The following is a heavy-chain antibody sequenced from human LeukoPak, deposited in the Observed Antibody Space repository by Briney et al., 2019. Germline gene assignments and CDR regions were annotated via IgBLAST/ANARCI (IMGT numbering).Heavy chain of an antibody. Sequence: GASVKVSCKVSGYTLTELSMHWVRQAPGKGLEWMGGFDPEDGETIYAQKFQGRVTMTEDTSTDTAYMGLSSLRSEDTAVYYCATDGMVRGVIIPFDYWGQGTLVTVSS. D-gene: IGHD3-10*01. J-gene: IGHJ4*02. CDR2: FDPEDGET. V-gene: IGHV1-24*01. CDR1: GYTLTELS. CDR3: ATDGMVRGVIIPFDY.